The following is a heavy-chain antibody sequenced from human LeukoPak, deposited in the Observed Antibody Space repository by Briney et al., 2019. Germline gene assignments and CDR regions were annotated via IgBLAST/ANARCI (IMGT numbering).Heavy chain of an antibody. Sequence: SETLSLTCTVSGGSISTYYWSWIRQPPGKGLEWIGYIYYSGSTNYNPSLKSRVTMFVDMSKNQFSLRLSSVTAADTAVYYCARHRAYSSSSPFDYWGQGTLVTVSS. V-gene: IGHV4-59*08. CDR3: ARHRAYSSSSPFDY. CDR1: GGSISTYY. J-gene: IGHJ4*02. D-gene: IGHD6-6*01. CDR2: IYYSGST.